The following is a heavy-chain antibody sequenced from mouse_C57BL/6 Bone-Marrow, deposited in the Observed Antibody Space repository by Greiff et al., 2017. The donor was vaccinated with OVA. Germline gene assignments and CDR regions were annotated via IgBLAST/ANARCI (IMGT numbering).Heavy chain of an antibody. CDR2: INPNNGGT. CDR1: GYTFTDYN. CDR3: ARGYYSNSYYFDY. D-gene: IGHD2-5*01. J-gene: IGHJ2*01. V-gene: IGHV1-22*01. Sequence: VQLQQSGPELVKPGASVKMSCKASGYTFTDYNMHWVKQSPGKSLEWIGYINPNNGGTSYNQKFKGKATLTVNKSSSTAYMELRSLTSEDSAVYYCARGYYSNSYYFDYWGQGTTLTVSS.